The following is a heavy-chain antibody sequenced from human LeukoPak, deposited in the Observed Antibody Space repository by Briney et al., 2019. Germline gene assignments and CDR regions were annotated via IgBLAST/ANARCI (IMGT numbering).Heavy chain of an antibody. D-gene: IGHD3-9*01. Sequence: ASVKVSCKASGGTFSSYAISWVRQAPGQGLEWMGGIIPIFGTANYAQKFQGRDTITADKSTSTAYMELSSLRSEDTAVYYCARAGPANVLRYFDWSRGAFDIWGQGTMVTVSS. V-gene: IGHV1-69*06. CDR3: ARAGPANVLRYFDWSRGAFDI. CDR1: GGTFSSYA. CDR2: IIPIFGTA. J-gene: IGHJ3*02.